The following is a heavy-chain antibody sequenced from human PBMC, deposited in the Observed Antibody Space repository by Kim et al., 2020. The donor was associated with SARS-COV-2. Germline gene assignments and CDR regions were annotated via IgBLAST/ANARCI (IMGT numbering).Heavy chain of an antibody. CDR3: AKRAAAGYYYYYMDV. Sequence: SVKGRFTISRDNSKNTLYLQMNSLRAEDTAVYYCAKRAAAGYYYYYMDVWGKGTTVTVSS. J-gene: IGHJ6*03. D-gene: IGHD6-13*01. V-gene: IGHV3-23*01.